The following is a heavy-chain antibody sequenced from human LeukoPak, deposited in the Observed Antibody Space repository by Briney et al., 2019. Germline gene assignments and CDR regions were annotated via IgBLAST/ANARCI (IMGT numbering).Heavy chain of an antibody. CDR2: IYPGDSDT. Sequence: GESLKISCKGSGYSFTSYWIGWVRQMPGKGLECMGIIYPGDSDTRYSPSFQGQVTISANKSISTAYLQWSSLKASDTAIYYCARHETGPYFDYWGQGTLVTVSS. CDR1: GYSFTSYW. CDR3: ARHETGPYFDY. J-gene: IGHJ4*02. V-gene: IGHV5-51*01. D-gene: IGHD1-1*01.